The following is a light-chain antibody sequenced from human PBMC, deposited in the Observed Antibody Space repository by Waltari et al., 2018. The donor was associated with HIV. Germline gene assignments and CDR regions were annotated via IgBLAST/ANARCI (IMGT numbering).Light chain of an antibody. V-gene: IGLV3-19*01. Sequence: SELTQDPAVSVALGKAAMITCPGDNVSTYYASWYQQKPGQAPVLVSYGKNRRPSEIPDRFSSAASRNTASLIITGAQAEDEAEYYCKTRDRSGNLYVFGTGTTVTVL. CDR1: NVSTYY. CDR2: GKN. CDR3: KTRDRSGNLYV. J-gene: IGLJ1*01.